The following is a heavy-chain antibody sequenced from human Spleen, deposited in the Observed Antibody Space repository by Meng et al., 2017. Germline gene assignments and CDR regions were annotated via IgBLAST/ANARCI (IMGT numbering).Heavy chain of an antibody. V-gene: IGHV4-34*01. Sequence: VKVQRWGAGLLKPSETLSLTCVVSGGSFSDYYWSWIRQPPGKGLEWIGEINHSGSTNYNPSLESRATISVDTSQNNLSLKLSSVTAADSAVYYCAKDGWFGDHFDYWGQGTLVTVSS. J-gene: IGHJ4*02. CDR3: AKDGWFGDHFDY. CDR1: GGSFSDYY. D-gene: IGHD3-10*01. CDR2: INHSGST.